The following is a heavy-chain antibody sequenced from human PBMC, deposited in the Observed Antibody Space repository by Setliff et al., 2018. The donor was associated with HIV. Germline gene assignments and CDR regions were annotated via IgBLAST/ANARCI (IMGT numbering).Heavy chain of an antibody. V-gene: IGHV4-39*07. CDR3: APRHHKYCFL. D-gene: IGHD2-15*01. CDR1: GGPISSNSYY. Sequence: SETLSLTCTVSGGPISSNSYYWGWIRQPPGKGLEWIGSIYHSGRTYYNPSLQSRVTISLDTSKNQFSLELRSVTAADTALYDCAPRHHKYCFLWGQGTLVTVSS. J-gene: IGHJ4*02. CDR2: IYHSGRT.